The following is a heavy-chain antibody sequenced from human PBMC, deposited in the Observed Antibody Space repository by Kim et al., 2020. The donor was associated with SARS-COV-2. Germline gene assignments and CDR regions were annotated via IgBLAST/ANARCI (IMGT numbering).Heavy chain of an antibody. CDR2: ISYDGSNK. D-gene: IGHD3-10*01. V-gene: IGHV3-30*04. CDR3: AREKVVYGSGGYDAFDI. J-gene: IGHJ3*02. Sequence: GGSLRLSCAASGFTFSSYAMHWVRQAPGKGLEWVAVISYDGSNKYYADSVKGRFTISRDNSKNTLYLQMNSLRAEDTAVYYCAREKVVYGSGGYDAFDIWGHGTMVTVSS. CDR1: GFTFSSYA.